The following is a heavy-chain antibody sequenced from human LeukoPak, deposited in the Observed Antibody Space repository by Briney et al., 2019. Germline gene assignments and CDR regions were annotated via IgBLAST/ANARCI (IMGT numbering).Heavy chain of an antibody. CDR2: IIPNGGGT. CDR3: SRDSEYLCFGQLFNAFAI. J-gene: IGHJ3*02. CDR1: GYTFTGYY. D-gene: IGHD3-10*01. V-gene: IGHV1-2*02. Sequence: ASVKVSCKASGYTFTGYYMHWVRQAPGQGLEWMGWIIPNGGGTNYAQKFQGRVTMTRDTSISTAYMELSRLRSDDTAVYYCSRDSEYLCFGQLFNAFAIWGQGTMVTVSS.